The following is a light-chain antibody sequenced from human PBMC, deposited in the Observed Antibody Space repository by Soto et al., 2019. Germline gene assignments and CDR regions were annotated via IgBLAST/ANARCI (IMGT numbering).Light chain of an antibody. CDR1: QSFSSN. Sequence: ELVMTQSPATLSVSPGERATLSCRSSQSFSSNVAWYQQKPGQAPRLLIYGASTRATGIPARFSGSESGTDLTLTISRLEPEDFVVYYCQQRSNWPPITFGQGTRLEIK. J-gene: IGKJ5*01. CDR2: GAS. V-gene: IGKV3-15*01. CDR3: QQRSNWPPIT.